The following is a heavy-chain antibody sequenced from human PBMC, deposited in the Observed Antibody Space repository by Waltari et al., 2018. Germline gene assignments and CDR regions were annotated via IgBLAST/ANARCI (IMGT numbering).Heavy chain of an antibody. J-gene: IGHJ5*02. V-gene: IGHV4-39*01. D-gene: IGHD6-19*01. Sequence: QLQLQESGPGLGKPSETLSLTCTVSGGSISSSSYYWGWIRQPPGKGLEWIGSIYYSWSTYYNPSLKSRVTISVDTSKNQFSLKLSSVTAADTAVYYCATYSSGWSLGAYNWFDPWGQGTLVTVSS. CDR3: ATYSSGWSLGAYNWFDP. CDR2: IYYSWST. CDR1: GGSISSSSYY.